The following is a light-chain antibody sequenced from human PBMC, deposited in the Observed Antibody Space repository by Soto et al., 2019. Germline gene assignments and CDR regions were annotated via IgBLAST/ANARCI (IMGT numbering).Light chain of an antibody. V-gene: IGKV1-39*01. J-gene: IGKJ1*01. CDR2: AAS. CDR3: HQSYSAPWT. CDR1: ERISSY. Sequence: DIQVTQSPSSLSASVGDRVTITCRSSERISSYLNWYRQKPGRAPNLLIYAASKLQSGVPSRFSGSVSGTDFTLTISSLQPGDFAIYYCHQSYSAPWTFGQGTKVEIK.